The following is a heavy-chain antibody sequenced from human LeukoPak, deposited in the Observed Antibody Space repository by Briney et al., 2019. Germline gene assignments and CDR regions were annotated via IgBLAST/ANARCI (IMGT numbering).Heavy chain of an antibody. V-gene: IGHV3-7*03. D-gene: IGHD2-2*02. J-gene: IGHJ4*02. Sequence: GGSLRLSCAGSGFTFSDFWMTWVRQTPGKGLEWVANIKEDGTEKNLVDSVKGRFTISRDNSKNTLYLQMNSLRAEDTAVYYCAKDFMETPPGVPAAIIGYFDYWGQGTLVIVSS. CDR1: GFTFSDFW. CDR2: IKEDGTEK. CDR3: AKDFMETPPGVPAAIIGYFDY.